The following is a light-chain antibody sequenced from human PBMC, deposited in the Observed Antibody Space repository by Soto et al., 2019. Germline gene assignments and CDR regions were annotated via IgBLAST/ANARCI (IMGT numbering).Light chain of an antibody. J-gene: IGKJ1*01. Sequence: EIVLTQSPGTLSLSPGERATLSCRASQSVSSTYLAWYQQKPGQAPRLLIYGASNRGTGIPDRFSGSGSGTDFTLTISRLGPEDFVVYYCQQYGSSPRTFGQGTKVEIK. CDR1: QSVSSTY. CDR3: QQYGSSPRT. V-gene: IGKV3-20*01. CDR2: GAS.